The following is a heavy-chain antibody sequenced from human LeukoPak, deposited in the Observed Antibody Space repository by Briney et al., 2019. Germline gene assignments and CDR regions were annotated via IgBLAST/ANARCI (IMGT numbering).Heavy chain of an antibody. CDR1: GFTFSSYW. CDR3: ARDYYDSSGYYGVVYYDY. V-gene: IGHV3-7*01. Sequence: GGSLRLSCAASGFTFSSYWMSWVRQAPGKGLEWVANIKQDGSEKYYVDSVKGRFTTSRDNAKNSLYLQMNSLRAEDTAVYYCARDYYDSSGYYGVVYYDYWGQGTLVTVSS. CDR2: IKQDGSEK. J-gene: IGHJ4*02. D-gene: IGHD3-22*01.